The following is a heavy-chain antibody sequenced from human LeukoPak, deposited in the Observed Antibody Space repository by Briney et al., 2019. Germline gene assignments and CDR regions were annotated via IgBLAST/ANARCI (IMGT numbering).Heavy chain of an antibody. V-gene: IGHV4-59*12. CDR2: IYYSGST. J-gene: IGHJ2*01. Sequence: SETLSLTCTVSGGSISSYYWSWIRQPPGKGLEWIGYIYYSGSTNYNPSLKSRVTISVDTSKNQFSLKLSSVTAADTAVYYCARGLAVSWYFDLWGRGTLVTVSS. CDR3: ARGLAVSWYFDL. D-gene: IGHD4-11*01. CDR1: GGSISSYY.